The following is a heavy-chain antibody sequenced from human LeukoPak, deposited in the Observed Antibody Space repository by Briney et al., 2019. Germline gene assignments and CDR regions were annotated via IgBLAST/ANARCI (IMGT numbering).Heavy chain of an antibody. V-gene: IGHV5-51*01. J-gene: IGHJ4*02. Sequence: GESLKISCKGSGYSFTNYWIGWVRQMPGKGLEWMGITYPGDSDTRYSQSFQGQVTISADKSINTAYLQWSSLKASDTAMYYCARHYGHKIDYWGQGTLVIVSS. CDR2: TYPGDSDT. CDR1: GYSFTNYW. CDR3: ARHYGHKIDY. D-gene: IGHD3-10*01.